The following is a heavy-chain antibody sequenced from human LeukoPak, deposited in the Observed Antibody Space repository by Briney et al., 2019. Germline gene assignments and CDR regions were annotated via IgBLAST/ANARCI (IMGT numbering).Heavy chain of an antibody. J-gene: IGHJ4*02. D-gene: IGHD3-10*01. V-gene: IGHV3-74*01. CDR2: ISDGGSTT. CDR1: GFTFSSYW. CDR3: AKDIGRGVIIYGFDY. Sequence: GGSLRLPCAASGFTFSSYWMHWVRQAPGKGLVWVSRISDGGSTTTYADSVKGRFTISRDNAKNSLYLQMNSLRAEDTALYYCAKDIGRGVIIYGFDYWGQGTLVTVSS.